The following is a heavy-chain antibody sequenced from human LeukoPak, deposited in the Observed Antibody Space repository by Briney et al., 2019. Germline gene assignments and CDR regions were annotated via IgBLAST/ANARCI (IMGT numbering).Heavy chain of an antibody. J-gene: IGHJ4*02. V-gene: IGHV4-39*01. D-gene: IGHD2-2*01. CDR1: GGSISSSNHY. Sequence: PSETLSLTCTVSGGSISSSNHYWGWIRQPPGKGLEWIGSIYYSGSTYYNPSLKSRVTISVDTSKNQFSLKLSSVTAADTAVYDCARHYCSSTSCYPPYYFDYWGQGTLVTVSS. CDR3: ARHYCSSTSCYPPYYFDY. CDR2: IYYSGST.